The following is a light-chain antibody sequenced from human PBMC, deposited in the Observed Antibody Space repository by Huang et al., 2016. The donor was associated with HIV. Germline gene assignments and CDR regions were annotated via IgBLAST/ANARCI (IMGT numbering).Light chain of an antibody. V-gene: IGKV1-NL1*01. CDR1: QGITKS. Sequence: DIQMTQSPSSLSASVGDRVTITCRASQGITKSLVWYQQKPGKAPKLLLFATSRLERGVPSRFSGSGSGTDFTLTISSLQPEDFATYYCRQYYNTPYTFGQGTKLEIK. CDR2: ATS. J-gene: IGKJ2*01. CDR3: RQYYNTPYT.